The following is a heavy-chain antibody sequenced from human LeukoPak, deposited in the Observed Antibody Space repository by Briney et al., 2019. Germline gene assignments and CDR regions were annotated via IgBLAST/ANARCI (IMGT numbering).Heavy chain of an antibody. CDR2: INHSGST. J-gene: IGHJ4*02. V-gene: IGHV4-34*01. CDR1: GGSFSGYY. Sequence: SETLSLTCAVSGGSFSGYYWSWIRQPPGKGLEWIGEINHSGSTKYNPSLKSRVTISVDKSKNQFSLKMSSVGDADTAVYYCARGEYEFWSGKWLDYWGQGTLVTVSS. CDR3: ARGEYEFWSGKWLDY. D-gene: IGHD3-3*01.